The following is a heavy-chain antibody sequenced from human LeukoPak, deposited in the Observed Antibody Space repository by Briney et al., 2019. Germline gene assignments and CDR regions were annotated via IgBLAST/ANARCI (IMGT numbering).Heavy chain of an antibody. CDR3: ARRGGSGRAFDY. J-gene: IGHJ4*02. CDR2: IYYTGST. CDR1: GASISGGTYY. D-gene: IGHD1-26*01. V-gene: IGHV4-39*01. Sequence: SETLSLTCSVSGASISGGTYYWGWIRQPPGKGLEWFGSIYYTGSTYDNPSLKSRVTISVDTSKNQFSLKLSSVTAADTAVYYCARRGGSGRAFDYWGQGTLVTVSS.